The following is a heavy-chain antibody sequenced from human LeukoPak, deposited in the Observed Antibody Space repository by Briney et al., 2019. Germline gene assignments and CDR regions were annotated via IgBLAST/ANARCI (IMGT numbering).Heavy chain of an antibody. J-gene: IGHJ4*02. CDR3: ARHSSSWDEVGYYFDY. V-gene: IGHV5-51*01. CDR1: GYSFTSYW. D-gene: IGHD6-13*01. CDR2: IYPGDSDT. Sequence: GESLKISCKGSGYSFTSYWIGWVRQMPGKGLEWMGIIYPGDSDTRYSPSFQGQVTISADKSISTAYLQWSSLKASDTAMYYCARHSSSWDEVGYYFDYWGQGTLVTVSS.